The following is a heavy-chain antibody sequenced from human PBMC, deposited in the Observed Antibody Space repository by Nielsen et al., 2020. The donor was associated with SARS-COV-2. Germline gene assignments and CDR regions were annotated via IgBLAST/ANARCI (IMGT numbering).Heavy chain of an antibody. CDR3: AREVRFLEWFSPMDV. D-gene: IGHD3-3*01. Sequence: GESLKISCAASGFTFSSYWMHWVRQAPGKGLVWVTRINSDGSSTSYADSVKGRFTISRDNAKNTLYLQMNSLRAEDTAVYYCAREVRFLEWFSPMDVWGQGTTVTVSS. CDR1: GFTFSSYW. J-gene: IGHJ6*02. V-gene: IGHV3-74*01. CDR2: INSDGSST.